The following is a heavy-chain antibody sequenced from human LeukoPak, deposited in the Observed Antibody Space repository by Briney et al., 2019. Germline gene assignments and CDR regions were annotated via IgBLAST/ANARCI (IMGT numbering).Heavy chain of an antibody. CDR1: GGSFSGYY. Sequence: ETLSLTCAVYGGSFSGYYWSWVRQAPGKGLEWVANIKQDGSEKYYVDSVKGRFTISRDNAKNSLYLQMNSLRAEDTAVYYCARLGSGYYYGYYFDYWGQGTLVTVSS. D-gene: IGHD3-22*01. CDR3: ARLGSGYYYGYYFDY. J-gene: IGHJ4*02. V-gene: IGHV3-7*01. CDR2: IKQDGSEK.